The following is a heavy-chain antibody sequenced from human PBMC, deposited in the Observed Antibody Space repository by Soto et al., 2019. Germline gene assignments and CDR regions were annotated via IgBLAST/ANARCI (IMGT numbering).Heavy chain of an antibody. D-gene: IGHD4-17*01. V-gene: IGHV4-31*03. CDR2: IYYSGSA. CDR3: ARSGATVTGDRLLVFDV. Sequence: PSETLSLTCTVSGGSISSSVYYWTWIRQHPGKGLEWIGYIYYSGSAYYNPSLKSRVTISLDTSKNQFSLKLSSVTPADTAVYYCARSGATVTGDRLLVFDVWGLGTMVTVSS. CDR1: GGSISSSVYY. J-gene: IGHJ3*01.